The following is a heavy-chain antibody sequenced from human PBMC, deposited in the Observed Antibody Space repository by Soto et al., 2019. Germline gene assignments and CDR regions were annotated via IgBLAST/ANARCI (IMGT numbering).Heavy chain of an antibody. J-gene: IGHJ4*02. CDR3: ARQGSGQRLNFDY. CDR2: IYYSGGT. CDR1: GGSLSSYY. Sequence: SETLSLTCIVSGGSLSSYYWSWIRQPPGKGLEWIGYIYYSGGTNYNPSLKSRVTISIDTSKNQFSLNLSSVTAADTAVYYCARQGSGQRLNFDYWGQGTLVTVSS. D-gene: IGHD6-19*01. V-gene: IGHV4-59*08.